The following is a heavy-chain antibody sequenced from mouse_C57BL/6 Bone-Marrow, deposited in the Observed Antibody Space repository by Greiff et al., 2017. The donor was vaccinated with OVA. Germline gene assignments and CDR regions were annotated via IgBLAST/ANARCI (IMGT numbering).Heavy chain of an antibody. J-gene: IGHJ1*03. V-gene: IGHV5-6*02. CDR1: GFTFSSYG. D-gene: IGHD2-4*01. Sequence: EVMLVESGGDLVKPGGSLKLSCAASGFTFSSYGMSWVRQTPDKRLEWVATISSGGSYTYYPDSVKGRFTISRDNAKNTLYLQMSSLKSEDTAMYYCARRMITTGYWYFDVWGTGTTVTVSS. CDR2: ISSGGSYT. CDR3: ARRMITTGYWYFDV.